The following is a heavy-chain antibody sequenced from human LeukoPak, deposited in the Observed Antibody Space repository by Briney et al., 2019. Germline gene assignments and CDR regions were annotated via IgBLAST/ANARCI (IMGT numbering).Heavy chain of an antibody. Sequence: AGGSLRLSCAASGFTFSSYGMHWVRQAPGKGLDCVAVIWYDGSNKYYADSVKGRFTISRDNSKNTLYLQMNSLRAEDTAVYYCAKDLFCDSSGCHGESYWGQGTLVTVSS. V-gene: IGHV3-33*06. D-gene: IGHD6-19*01. CDR2: IWYDGSNK. CDR3: AKDLFCDSSGCHGESY. J-gene: IGHJ4*02. CDR1: GFTFSSYG.